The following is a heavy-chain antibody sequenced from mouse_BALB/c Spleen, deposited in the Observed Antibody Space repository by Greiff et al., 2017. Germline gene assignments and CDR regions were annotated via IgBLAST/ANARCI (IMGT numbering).Heavy chain of an antibody. V-gene: IGHV1-9*01. CDR2: ILPGSGST. CDR1: GYTFSSYW. Sequence: QVQLQQSGAELMKPGASVKISCKATGYTFSSYWIEWVKQRPGHGLEWIGEILPGSGSTNYNEKFKGKATFTADTSSNTAYMQLSSLTSEDSAVYYCARREYYRYGDAMDYWGQGTSVTVSS. D-gene: IGHD2-14*01. CDR3: ARREYYRYGDAMDY. J-gene: IGHJ4*01.